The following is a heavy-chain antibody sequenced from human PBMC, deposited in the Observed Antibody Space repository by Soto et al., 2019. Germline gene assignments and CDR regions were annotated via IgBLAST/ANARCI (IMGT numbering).Heavy chain of an antibody. J-gene: IGHJ3*01. V-gene: IGHV3-13*01. CDR2: ITTGGNA. CDR3: VRVNADAYDV. CDR1: GFSFSNHD. Sequence: GGSLRLSCAASGFSFSNHDMHWVRRPKGKGLEWVSGITTGGNAYFADSVKGRFSISRENAKNSFYLQTSSLRAEDTAMYYCVRVNADAYDVWGQGTMVTVSS.